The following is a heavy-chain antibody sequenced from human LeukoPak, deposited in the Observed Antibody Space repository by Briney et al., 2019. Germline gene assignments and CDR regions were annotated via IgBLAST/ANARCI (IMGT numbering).Heavy chain of an antibody. CDR1: GGSISSSSYY. J-gene: IGHJ5*01. D-gene: IGHD3-3*02. CDR2: IYYSGNT. V-gene: IGHV4-39*01. CDR3: ARHIQVAFRVSRLGWFDS. Sequence: KSSETLSLTCTVSGGSISSSSYYWGWIRQPPGKGLEWIGSIYYSGNTYYNPSLKSRVTISVDTSKNQFYMKLSSVTAADTAVYHCARHIQVAFRVSRLGWFDSWGQGTLVTVSS.